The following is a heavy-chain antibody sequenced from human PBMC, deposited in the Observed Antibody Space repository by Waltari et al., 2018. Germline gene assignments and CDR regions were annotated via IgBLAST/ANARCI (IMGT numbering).Heavy chain of an antibody. CDR1: GFTLSGTW. CDR3: ARGADL. V-gene: IGHV3-74*01. J-gene: IGHJ4*02. CDR2: MSGNGSTI. D-gene: IGHD3-3*01. Sequence: EVQLVESGGGLVQPGWSLRLSCAASGFTLSGTWLHWVRQVPGKGLVGVFRMSGNGSTINSAASVKGRFTISRDTAKNTLYLQMNSLRAEDTAVYYCARGADLRGQGILVTVSS.